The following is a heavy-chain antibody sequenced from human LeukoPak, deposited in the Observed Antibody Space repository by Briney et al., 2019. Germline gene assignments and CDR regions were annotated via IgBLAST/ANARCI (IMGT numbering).Heavy chain of an antibody. CDR1: GYSFTSYW. CDR3: ARHSRYYYYYMDV. V-gene: IGHV5-51*01. J-gene: IGHJ6*03. Sequence: GESLKVSCKGSGYSFTSYWIGWVRQLPGKGLEWMGIIYPGDSDTRYSPSFQGQVTISADKSISTAYLQWSSLKASDTAMYYCARHSRYYYYYMDVWGKGTTVTVSS. CDR2: IYPGDSDT.